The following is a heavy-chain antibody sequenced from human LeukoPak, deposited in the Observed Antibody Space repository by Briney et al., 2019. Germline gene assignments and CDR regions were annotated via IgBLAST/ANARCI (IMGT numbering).Heavy chain of an antibody. CDR1: GFTFSSYS. D-gene: IGHD2-15*01. CDR2: ISGSSSYI. V-gene: IGHV3-21*01. J-gene: IGHJ4*02. Sequence: PGGSLRLSCAASGFTFSSYSMNWVRQAPGKGLEWVSSISGSSSYIYYADSVKGRFTISRDNAKNSLYLQMNSLRAEDTAVYYCARRYCSGGSCYHFDFWGQGTLVTVSS. CDR3: ARRYCSGGSCYHFDF.